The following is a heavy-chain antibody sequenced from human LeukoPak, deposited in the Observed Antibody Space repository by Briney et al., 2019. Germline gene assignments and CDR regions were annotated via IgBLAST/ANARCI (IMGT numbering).Heavy chain of an antibody. Sequence: GRSLRLSCAASGFTFSSYWMHWVRQAPGKGLVWVSRINTDGSVTNYADSVKGRFTISRDNAKNTLYLQMNSLRAEDTAVYFCARGDSNYWVRYYYYMDVWGKGTTVTVSS. V-gene: IGHV3-74*01. CDR2: INTDGSVT. J-gene: IGHJ6*03. CDR1: GFTFSSYW. D-gene: IGHD4-11*01. CDR3: ARGDSNYWVRYYYYMDV.